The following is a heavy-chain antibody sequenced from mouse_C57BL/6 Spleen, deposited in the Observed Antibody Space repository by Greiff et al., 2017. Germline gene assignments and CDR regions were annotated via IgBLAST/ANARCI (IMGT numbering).Heavy chain of an antibody. CDR1: GYTFTSYW. CDR2: IDPSDSYT. D-gene: IGHD3-2*02. Sequence: QVQLQQPGAELVMPGASVKLSCKASGYTFTSYWMHWVKQRPGQGLEWIGEIDPSDSYTNYNQKFKGKSTLTVDKSSSTAYMQLSSLTSEDSAVYYCARGPDSSGYGFAYWGQGTLVTVSA. J-gene: IGHJ3*01. V-gene: IGHV1-69*01. CDR3: ARGPDSSGYGFAY.